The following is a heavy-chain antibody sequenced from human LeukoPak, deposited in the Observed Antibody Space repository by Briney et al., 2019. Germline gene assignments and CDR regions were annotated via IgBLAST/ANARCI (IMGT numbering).Heavy chain of an antibody. Sequence: ASVKVSCKASGYTFTSYYMHWVRQAPGQGLEWMGIINPSGGSTSYAQKFQGRVTMTRDTSTSTVYMELSSLRSEDTAVYYCASDRIGGSYYYYYGMDVWGQGTTVTVSS. CDR2: INPSGGST. CDR3: ASDRIGGSYYYYYGMDV. D-gene: IGHD2-15*01. V-gene: IGHV1-46*01. J-gene: IGHJ6*02. CDR1: GYTFTSYY.